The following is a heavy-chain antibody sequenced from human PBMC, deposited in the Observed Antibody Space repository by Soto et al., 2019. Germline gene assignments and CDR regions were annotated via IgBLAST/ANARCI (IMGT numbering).Heavy chain of an antibody. CDR3: ARQQYTVVTAFDV. CDR2: GSYSGKT. Sequence: QVQLQESGLGLVKTSDTLSLTCTVSGGSITPYYWGWIRQPPGEGLEWIGYGSYSGKTGYNPSLKSRVSMSIDTSKNEFSLKLTSLTAADAATYYCARQQYTVVTAFDVWGQGTTVAVSS. CDR1: GGSITPYY. D-gene: IGHD2-15*01. J-gene: IGHJ3*01. V-gene: IGHV4-59*07.